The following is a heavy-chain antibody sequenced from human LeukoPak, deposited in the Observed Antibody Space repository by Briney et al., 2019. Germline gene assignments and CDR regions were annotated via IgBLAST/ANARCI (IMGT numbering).Heavy chain of an antibody. V-gene: IGHV4-59*01. J-gene: IGHJ4*02. CDR2: IYYSGST. D-gene: IGHD3-22*01. Sequence: PSETLSLTCTVSGGSISSYYWSWIRQPPGKGLEWIGYIYYSGSTYYNPSLRSRVTISVDTSKNQFSLKLSSVTAADTAVYYCARVRYYYDSSARYFDYWGQGTLVTVSS. CDR3: ARVRYYYDSSARYFDY. CDR1: GGSISSYY.